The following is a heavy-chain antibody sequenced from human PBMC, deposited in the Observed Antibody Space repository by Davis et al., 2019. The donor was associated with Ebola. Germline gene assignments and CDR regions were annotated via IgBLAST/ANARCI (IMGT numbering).Heavy chain of an antibody. V-gene: IGHV1-69*13. CDR3: ARAYDFWSGYSANYYYYMDV. CDR1: GGTFSSYA. D-gene: IGHD3-3*01. CDR2: IIPIFGTA. Sequence: SVKVSCKASGGTFSSYAISWVRQAPGQGLEWMGGIIPIFGTANYAQKFQGRVTITADESTSTAYMELSSLRSEDTAVYYCARAYDFWSGYSANYYYYMDVWGKGTTVTVSS. J-gene: IGHJ6*03.